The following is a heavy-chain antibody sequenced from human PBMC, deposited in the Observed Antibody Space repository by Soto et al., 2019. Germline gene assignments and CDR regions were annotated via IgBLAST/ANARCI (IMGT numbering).Heavy chain of an antibody. V-gene: IGHV3-11*01. CDR1: GFTFSDYY. Sequence: QVQLVESGGGLVKPGRSLRLSCAASGFTFSDYYMSWIRQAPGKGLECVSYISTSGSIIYYADSVKGRFTISRDNAKNSLYLQRNSLRAEDTAVYYCARGFGVQKDWFDPWGQGTLVTVSS. CDR3: ARGFGVQKDWFDP. CDR2: ISTSGSII. D-gene: IGHD3-10*01. J-gene: IGHJ5*02.